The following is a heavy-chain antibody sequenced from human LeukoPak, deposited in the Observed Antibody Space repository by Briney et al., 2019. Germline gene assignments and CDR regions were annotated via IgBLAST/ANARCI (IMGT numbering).Heavy chain of an antibody. CDR3: ARERLQNCNSPRNYWFDP. CDR2: IYYTGST. D-gene: IGHD1-7*01. CDR1: GGSISSFY. V-gene: IGHV4-59*01. J-gene: IGHJ5*02. Sequence: SETLSLTCTVSGGSISSFYWSWVRQPPGKGLEWIGYIYYTGSTNYNTSLKSRVTISVETSKNQFSLNLSSVTAADTAMYYCARERLQNCNSPRNYWFDPWGQGTLVTVSS.